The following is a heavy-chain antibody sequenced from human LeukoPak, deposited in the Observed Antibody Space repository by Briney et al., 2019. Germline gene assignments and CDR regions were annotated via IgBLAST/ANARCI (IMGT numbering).Heavy chain of an antibody. V-gene: IGHV1-18*01. CDR2: ISAYNGNT. J-gene: IGHJ4*02. CDR3: ARDAYYYDSSGYYIIDY. D-gene: IGHD3-22*01. CDR1: GYTFTSYG. Sequence: ASVKVSCKASGYTFTSYGISWVRQAPGQGLEWMGWISAYNGNTNYAQELQGRVTMTTDTSTSTAYMELRSLRSDDTAVYYCARDAYYYDSSGYYIIDYWGQGTLVTVSS.